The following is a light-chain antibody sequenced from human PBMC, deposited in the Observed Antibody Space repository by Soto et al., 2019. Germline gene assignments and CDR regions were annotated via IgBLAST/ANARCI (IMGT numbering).Light chain of an antibody. Sequence: DIQMTQSPSTLSASVGDRVTITCRASQCISSWLAWYQQKPGKAPKLLIYKASSLESGVPSRFSGSGSGTEFTLTISSLQPDDFATYYCQQYHNYSVTFGQGTKLEIK. CDR1: QCISSW. J-gene: IGKJ2*01. V-gene: IGKV1-5*03. CDR2: KAS. CDR3: QQYHNYSVT.